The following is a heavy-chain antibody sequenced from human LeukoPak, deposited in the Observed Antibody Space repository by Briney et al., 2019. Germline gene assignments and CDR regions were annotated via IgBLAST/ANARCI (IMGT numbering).Heavy chain of an antibody. CDR1: GFTFDDYG. V-gene: IGHV3-20*04. D-gene: IGHD3-22*01. CDR2: IDWSGRST. Sequence: GGSLRLSCAASGFTFDDYGMSWVCHAPGKGLEWVSGIDWSGRSTGYADSVKGRFTISRDNAKNSLYLQMISLRAEDTAFYSCTKDRSGYYDGSFDIWGQGTTVTVSS. CDR3: TKDRSGYYDGSFDI. J-gene: IGHJ3*02.